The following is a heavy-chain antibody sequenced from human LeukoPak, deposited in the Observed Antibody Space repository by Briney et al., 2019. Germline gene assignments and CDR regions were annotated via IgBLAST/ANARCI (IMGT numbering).Heavy chain of an antibody. CDR1: GVTVSSNY. Sequence: GGSLRLSCAVFGVTVSSNYKSWVRQAPGKGLEWVSVLYGGGTTYYADSVKGRFTISRDNAKNSLYLQMNSLRAEDTAVYYCATSRSFDYWGQGTLVTVSS. J-gene: IGHJ4*02. V-gene: IGHV3-53*01. D-gene: IGHD3-10*01. CDR2: LYGGGTT. CDR3: ATSRSFDY.